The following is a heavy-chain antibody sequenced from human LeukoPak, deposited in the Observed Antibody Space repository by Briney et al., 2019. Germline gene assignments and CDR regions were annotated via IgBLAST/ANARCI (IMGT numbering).Heavy chain of an antibody. CDR3: ARDEYSSGWARWGDYYYYGMDV. J-gene: IGHJ6*02. V-gene: IGHV1-18*01. Sequence: ASVKVSCKASGYTFTSYGISWVRPAPGQGLEWMGWISAYNGNTNYAQKLQGRVTMTTDTSTSTAYMELRSLRSDDTAVYYCARDEYSSGWARWGDYYYYGMDVWGQGTTVTVSS. CDR2: ISAYNGNT. D-gene: IGHD6-19*01. CDR1: GYTFTSYG.